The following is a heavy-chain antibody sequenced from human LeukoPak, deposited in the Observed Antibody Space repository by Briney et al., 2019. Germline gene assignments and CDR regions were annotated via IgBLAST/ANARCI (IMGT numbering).Heavy chain of an antibody. D-gene: IGHD2/OR15-2a*01. CDR1: EFTLSDYY. J-gene: IGHJ1*01. CDR3: ARSKNRRNEYFQH. V-gene: IGHV3-11*04. Sequence: GRSLRLSCAASEFTLSDYYMSWIRQAPGKGLEWVSYISSSGSTIYSQDSVKSRFTISSDNAKNSLYLQMNSLRAEDTAVYYCARSKNRRNEYFQHWGQGTLVTVSS. CDR2: ISSSGSTI.